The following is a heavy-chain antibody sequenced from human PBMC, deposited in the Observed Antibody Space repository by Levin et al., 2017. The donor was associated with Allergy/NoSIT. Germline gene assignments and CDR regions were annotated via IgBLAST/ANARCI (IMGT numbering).Heavy chain of an antibody. CDR1: GYTFNSYG. CDR2: ISGYSGDT. Sequence: AGGSLRLSCKTSGYTFNSYGLTWVRQAPGQGLEWMGWISGYSGDTKYAQKLQGRVTMTRDTSTSTAYMELRSLRSDDTAVYFCARDPSPSYFGSGSPPGDYWGQGTLVTVSS. V-gene: IGHV1-18*01. CDR3: ARDPSPSYFGSGSPPGDY. J-gene: IGHJ4*02. D-gene: IGHD3-10*01.